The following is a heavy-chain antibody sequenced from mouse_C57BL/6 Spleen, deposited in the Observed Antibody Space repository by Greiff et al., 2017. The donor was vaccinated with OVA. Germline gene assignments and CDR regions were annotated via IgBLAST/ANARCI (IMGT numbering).Heavy chain of an antibody. J-gene: IGHJ4*01. Sequence: VQLQPSGPELVKPGASVQISCKASGYSFSDYNMNWVKQSNGKSLEWIGVINPNYGTTSYNQKFKGKATLPVDQSSCNAYMERNSLTTDDSAVYYCARRPLLRGDGRDYWGQGTSVTVSS. CDR1: GYSFSDYN. CDR3: ARRPLLRGDGRDY. V-gene: IGHV1-39*01. CDR2: INPNYGTT. D-gene: IGHD1-1*01.